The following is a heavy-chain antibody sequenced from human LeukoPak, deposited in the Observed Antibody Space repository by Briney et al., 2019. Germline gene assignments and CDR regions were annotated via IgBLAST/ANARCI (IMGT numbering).Heavy chain of an antibody. CDR1: GGSISSSNW. CDR2: IYHSGST. V-gene: IGHV4-4*02. Sequence: SGTLSLTCAVSGGSISSSNWWRWIRQPPGKGLEWIGEIYHSGSTNYNPSLKSRVTISVDTSKNQFSLKLSSVTAADTAVYYCARQDSRGFDYWGQGTLVTVSS. CDR3: ARQDSRGFDY. J-gene: IGHJ4*02. D-gene: IGHD3-10*01.